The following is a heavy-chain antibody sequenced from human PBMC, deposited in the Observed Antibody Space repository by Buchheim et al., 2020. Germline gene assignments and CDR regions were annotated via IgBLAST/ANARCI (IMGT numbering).Heavy chain of an antibody. CDR3: AREHSARYNWNDDGNYYGMDV. V-gene: IGHV3-7*01. Sequence: VQLVESGGGAVQPGRSLRLSCAASGFTFKNYGMHWVRQAPGKGLEWVANIKQDGSEKYYVDSVKGRFTISRDNAKNSLYLQMNSLRAEDTAVYYCAREHSARYNWNDDGNYYGMDVWGQGTT. D-gene: IGHD1-20*01. J-gene: IGHJ6*02. CDR1: GFTFKNYG. CDR2: IKQDGSEK.